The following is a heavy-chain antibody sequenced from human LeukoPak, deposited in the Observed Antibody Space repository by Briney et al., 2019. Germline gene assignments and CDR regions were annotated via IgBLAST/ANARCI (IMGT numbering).Heavy chain of an antibody. CDR3: TTVSDLGWFDP. V-gene: IGHV3-15*01. J-gene: IGHJ5*02. CDR2: IKSKTDGGTT. Sequence: WIRQPPGKGLEWVGRIKSKTDGGTTNYAAPVKGRFTISRDDSKNTLYLQMNSLKTEDTAMYYCTTVSDLGWFDPWGQGTLVTVSS.